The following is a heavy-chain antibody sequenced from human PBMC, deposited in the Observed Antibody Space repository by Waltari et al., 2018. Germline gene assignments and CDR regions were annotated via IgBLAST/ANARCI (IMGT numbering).Heavy chain of an antibody. CDR1: GDSINNYY. Sequence: QVQLQESGPGLVKPSETLSLTCTVSGDSINNYYWSWIRQPPGKGLEGMGYIYYSGSTKYNPSLKSRVTISVDMSKKQFSLKLSSLTAADTAVYFCARGGDTGYNGYDYGMDVWGQGTTVTVSS. CDR2: IYYSGST. V-gene: IGHV4-59*01. CDR3: ARGGDTGYNGYDYGMDV. D-gene: IGHD5-12*01. J-gene: IGHJ6*02.